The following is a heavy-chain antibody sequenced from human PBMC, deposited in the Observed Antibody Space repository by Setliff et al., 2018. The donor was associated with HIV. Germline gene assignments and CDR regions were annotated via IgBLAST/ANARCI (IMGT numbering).Heavy chain of an antibody. CDR2: IKPDGSSI. CDR1: GFTFSSYW. Sequence: GGSLRLSCAASGFTFSSYWIHWVRQTPGKGLVWVSRIKPDGSSITYADSVKGRFTISRDNAKNTLYLQMNSLRAEDTAVYYCTRTSRAAYWGRGTLVTVSS. V-gene: IGHV3-74*01. J-gene: IGHJ4*02. CDR3: TRTSRAAY. D-gene: IGHD6-25*01.